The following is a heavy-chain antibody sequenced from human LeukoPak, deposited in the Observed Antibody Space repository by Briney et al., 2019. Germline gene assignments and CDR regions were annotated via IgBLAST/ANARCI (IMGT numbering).Heavy chain of an antibody. J-gene: IGHJ5*02. Sequence: GGSLRLSCAASGFTFSSYGMHWVRQAPGKGLEWVAFIRYDGSNKYYADSVKGRFTISRDNCKNTLYLQMNSLRAEDTAVYYCAKAVGGNCTNGVCYIPNWFDPCGQGTLVPVSS. D-gene: IGHD2-8*01. CDR1: GFTFSSYG. CDR2: IRYDGSNK. CDR3: AKAVGGNCTNGVCYIPNWFDP. V-gene: IGHV3-30*02.